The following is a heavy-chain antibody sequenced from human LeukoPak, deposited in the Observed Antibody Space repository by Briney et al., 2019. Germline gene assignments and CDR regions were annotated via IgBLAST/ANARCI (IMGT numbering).Heavy chain of an antibody. CDR3: ARDNGDVVAPLLDV. Sequence: GGSLRLSCVASGFTFRTYGMTWVRQAPGKGLQWVSGISPSGGGTYYADSVKGRFTIFRDDSKNTLSLQMNSLRAEDTARYYCARDNGDVVAPLLDVWGKGTTVTISS. V-gene: IGHV3-23*01. CDR1: GFTFRTYG. CDR2: ISPSGGGT. D-gene: IGHD2-21*01. J-gene: IGHJ6*04.